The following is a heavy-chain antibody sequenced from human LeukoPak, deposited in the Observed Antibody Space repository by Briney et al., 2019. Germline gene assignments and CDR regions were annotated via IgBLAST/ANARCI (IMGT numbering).Heavy chain of an antibody. CDR1: GGSITNNY. J-gene: IGHJ6*02. Sequence: SETLSLTCSVSGGSITNNYWSWIRQPPGKGLEWIGYIYYSGSTNYNPSLKSRVTISVDTSKIQFSLKLSSLTAADTAVYYCARTYYDILTGYYMPLDVWGQGTTVTVSS. V-gene: IGHV4-59*08. D-gene: IGHD3-9*01. CDR2: IYYSGST. CDR3: ARTYYDILTGYYMPLDV.